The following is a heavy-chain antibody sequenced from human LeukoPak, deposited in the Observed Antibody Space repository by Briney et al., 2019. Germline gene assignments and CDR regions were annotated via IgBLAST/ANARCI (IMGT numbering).Heavy chain of an antibody. CDR3: ARVPPYYYGSGSHPFDL. Sequence: GAPLKISCKGSGSGFTSYWIGWGRRMPGKGLGWMGIIYPGDTDTRYSPSFQGQVTISADKSISTAYLQWSSLKASDTAMYHCARVPPYYYGSGSHPFDLWGQGTLVTVSS. J-gene: IGHJ5*02. CDR1: GSGFTSYW. CDR2: IYPGDTDT. V-gene: IGHV5-51*01. D-gene: IGHD3-10*01.